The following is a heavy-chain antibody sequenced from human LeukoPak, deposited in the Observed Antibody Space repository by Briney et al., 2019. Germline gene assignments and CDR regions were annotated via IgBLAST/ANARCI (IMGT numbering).Heavy chain of an antibody. Sequence: SVKVSCKASGGTFSSYAISWVRQAPGQGLEWMGGIIPIFGTANYAQKFQGRVTITADESTSTAYMELGSLRSEDTAVYYCARERLDYDFWSGYPGLADYWGQGTLVTVSS. CDR3: ARERLDYDFWSGYPGLADY. D-gene: IGHD3-3*01. CDR1: GGTFSSYA. J-gene: IGHJ4*02. V-gene: IGHV1-69*13. CDR2: IIPIFGTA.